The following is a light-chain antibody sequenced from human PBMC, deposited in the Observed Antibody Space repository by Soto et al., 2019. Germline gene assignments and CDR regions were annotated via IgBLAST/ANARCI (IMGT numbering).Light chain of an antibody. CDR2: EGT. J-gene: IGLJ1*01. CDR1: SSDVGSYNL. CDR3: CSYAGGSTYV. Sequence: QSAPTQPASVSGSPGQSITISCTGTSSDVGSYNLVSWYQHHPGKAPKFMIYEGTKRPSGVSSRFSGSKSGNTASLTISGLQAGDEAYYYCCSYAGGSTYVFGTGTKLTVL. V-gene: IGLV2-23*01.